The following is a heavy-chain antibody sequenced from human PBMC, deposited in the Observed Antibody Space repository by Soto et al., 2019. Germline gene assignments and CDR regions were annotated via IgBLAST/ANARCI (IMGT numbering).Heavy chain of an antibody. V-gene: IGHV2-5*02. CDR3: AHAYGGTSWPNDAFDV. CDR2: IYWDDDQ. D-gene: IGHD2-2*01. Sequence: QITLKESGPTLVKPTQTLTLTCTFSGFSLSTDGVCVGWIRQPPGKALEWLALIYWDDDQRYSPSLKTRLTITKDTSKNQVVLTMTNMDPVDTATYYCAHAYGGTSWPNDAFDVWGQGTVVTVSS. CDR1: GFSLSTDGVC. J-gene: IGHJ3*01.